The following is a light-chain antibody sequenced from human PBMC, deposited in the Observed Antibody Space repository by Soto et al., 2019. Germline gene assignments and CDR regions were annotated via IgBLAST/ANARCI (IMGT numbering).Light chain of an antibody. CDR1: QSISSW. CDR3: KQFKSYPLT. Sequence: DIQMTQSPSTLSASVGDRVTITCRASQSISSWLAWYQQKPGKAPKLLIYDAYSLESGVQSRFSGSGSGTDFTLTIRSLQPEDFATYYCKQFKSYPLTFGGGTKVDIK. V-gene: IGKV1-5*01. CDR2: DAY. J-gene: IGKJ4*01.